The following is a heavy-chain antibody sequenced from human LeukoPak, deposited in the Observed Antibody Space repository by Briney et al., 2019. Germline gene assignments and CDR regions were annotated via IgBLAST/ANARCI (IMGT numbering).Heavy chain of an antibody. Sequence: GGSLRLSCAASGFTFSAYEMNWVRQAPGKALEWVSYISTSGSTIYYADSVKGRSTISRDNAKNSLYLQMNSLRAEDAAVYYCARDTRLDYWGQGTLVTVSS. V-gene: IGHV3-48*03. CDR1: GFTFSAYE. CDR3: ARDTRLDY. CDR2: ISTSGSTI. J-gene: IGHJ4*02.